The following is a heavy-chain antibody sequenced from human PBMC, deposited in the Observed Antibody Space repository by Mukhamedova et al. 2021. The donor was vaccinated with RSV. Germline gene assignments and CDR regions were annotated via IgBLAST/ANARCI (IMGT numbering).Heavy chain of an antibody. Sequence: VIYSGGSTYYADSVKGRFTISRDNSKNTLYLQMNSLRAEDTAVYYCARMDFWSPRDMDVWGKGTTVTVSS. J-gene: IGHJ6*03. CDR2: IYSGGST. D-gene: IGHD3-3*01. CDR3: ARMDFWSPRDMDV. V-gene: IGHV3-53*01.